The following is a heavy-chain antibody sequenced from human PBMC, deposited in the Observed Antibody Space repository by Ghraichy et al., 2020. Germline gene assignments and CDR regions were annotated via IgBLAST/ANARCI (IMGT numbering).Heavy chain of an antibody. V-gene: IGHV4-34*01. CDR2: INHSGST. D-gene: IGHD4-17*01. CDR3: ARGRVGDYLLVWFDP. Sequence: TLSLTCAVYGGSFSGYYWSWIRQPPGKGLEWIGEINHSGSTNYNPSLKSRVTISVDTSKNQFSLKLSSVTAADTAVYYCARGRVGDYLLVWFDPWGQGTLVTVSS. J-gene: IGHJ5*02. CDR1: GGSFSGYY.